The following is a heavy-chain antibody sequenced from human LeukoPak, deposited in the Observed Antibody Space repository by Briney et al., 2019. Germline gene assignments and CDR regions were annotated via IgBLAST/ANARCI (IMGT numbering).Heavy chain of an antibody. V-gene: IGHV3-7*01. J-gene: IGHJ4*02. CDR3: ARDTGGGYSCYDC. Sequence: GGSLRLSCAASGFTFSSYWMTWIRQAPGKGREGLPNIKQDGSEKYYVDSVKGRFTISRDNAKNSLYLQMNSLRAEDTAVYYCARDTGGGYSCYDCWGQGTLVTVSS. CDR2: IKQDGSEK. D-gene: IGHD5-18*01. CDR1: GFTFSSYW.